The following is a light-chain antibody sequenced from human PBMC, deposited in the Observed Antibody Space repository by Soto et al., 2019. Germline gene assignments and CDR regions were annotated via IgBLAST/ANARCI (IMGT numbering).Light chain of an antibody. CDR1: QSVSRN. V-gene: IGKV3-15*01. CDR2: GAS. CDR3: QQYNNWPPST. J-gene: IGKJ5*01. Sequence: EIVMTQSPATLSVSPGERATLSCRASQSVSRNLAWYQQKPGQAPRLLIYGASTRATGIPARFSGSGSGTEFTLTISSLQSEDFAVYYCQQYNNWPPSTFGQGTRLDIK.